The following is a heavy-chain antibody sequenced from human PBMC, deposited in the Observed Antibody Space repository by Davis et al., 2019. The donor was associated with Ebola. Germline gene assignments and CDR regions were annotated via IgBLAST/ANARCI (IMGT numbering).Heavy chain of an antibody. D-gene: IGHD1-26*01. V-gene: IGHV3-74*01. J-gene: IGHJ6*02. CDR2: INSDGSST. Sequence: GESLKISCAASGFTFSSYWMHWVRQAPGKGLVWVSRINSDGSSTSYADSVKGRFTISRDNAKNTLYLQMNSLRAEDTAVYYCARAIAGSGSYLDYYYYYGMDVWGQGTTVTVSS. CDR3: ARAIAGSGSYLDYYYYYGMDV. CDR1: GFTFSSYW.